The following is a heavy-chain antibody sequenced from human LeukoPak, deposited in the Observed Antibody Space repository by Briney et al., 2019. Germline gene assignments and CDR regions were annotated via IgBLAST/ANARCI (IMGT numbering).Heavy chain of an antibody. J-gene: IGHJ4*02. V-gene: IGHV4-59*08. CDR3: ATGSVSWLDY. CDR2: IYYSGST. CDR1: GGSISSYY. D-gene: IGHD1-26*01. Sequence: NPSETLSLTCTVSGGSISSYYWSWIRQPPGKGLEWIGYIYYSGSTNYNPSLKSRVTISVDTSKNQFSLKLSSVTAADTAVYYCATGSVSWLDYWGQGNLVTVSS.